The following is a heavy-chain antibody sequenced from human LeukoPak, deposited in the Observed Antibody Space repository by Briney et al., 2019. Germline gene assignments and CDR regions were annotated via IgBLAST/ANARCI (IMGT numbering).Heavy chain of an antibody. V-gene: IGHV1-24*01. Sequence: GASVKVSCKASGYTFTSYNMHWVRQAPGKGLEWMGGFDPEDGETIYAQEFQGRVTMTEDTSTDTAYMELSSLRSEDTAVYYCATRPLRGDFDYWGQGTLVTVSS. CDR3: ATRPLRGDFDY. CDR2: FDPEDGET. J-gene: IGHJ4*02. CDR1: GYTFTSYN. D-gene: IGHD2-15*01.